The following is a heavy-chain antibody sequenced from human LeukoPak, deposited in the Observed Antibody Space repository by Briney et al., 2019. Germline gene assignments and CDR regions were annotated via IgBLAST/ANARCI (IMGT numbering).Heavy chain of an antibody. CDR2: IYYSGST. CDR3: ARLVDGYNYNDY. V-gene: IGHV4-39*01. Sequence: SETLSLTCTVSGGSISSSSYYWGWIRQPPGKGLEWIGSIYYSGSTYYNPSLKSRVTISVDTSKNQFSLKLSSVTAADTAVYYCARLVDGYNYNDYWGQGTLVTVSS. D-gene: IGHD5-24*01. CDR1: GGSISSSSYY. J-gene: IGHJ4*02.